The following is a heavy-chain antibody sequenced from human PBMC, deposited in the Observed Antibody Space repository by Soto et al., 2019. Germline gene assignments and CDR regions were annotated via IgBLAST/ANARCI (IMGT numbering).Heavy chain of an antibody. D-gene: IGHD2-15*01. CDR2: ISSSSSTI. CDR3: ARDLEDIVVVVAAWASAFDI. CDR1: GFTFSSYS. Sequence: GGSLRLSCAASGFTFSSYSMNWVRQAPGKGLEWVSYISSSSSTIYYADAVKGRFTISRENAKNSLYLQMNSLRAEDTAVYYCARDLEDIVVVVAAWASAFDIWGQGTMVTVSS. J-gene: IGHJ3*02. V-gene: IGHV3-48*01.